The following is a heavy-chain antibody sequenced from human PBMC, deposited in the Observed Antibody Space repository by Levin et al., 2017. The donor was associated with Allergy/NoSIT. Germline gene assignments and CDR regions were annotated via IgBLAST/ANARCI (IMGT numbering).Heavy chain of an antibody. CDR2: INPNSGGT. CDR1: GYTFTGYY. V-gene: IGHV1-2*02. J-gene: IGHJ4*02. D-gene: IGHD6-13*01. CDR3: AGSFSSSWYPLDY. Sequence: ASVKVSCKASGYTFTGYYMHWVRQAPGQGLEWMGWINPNSGGTNYAQKFQGRVTMTRDTSISTAYMELSRLRSDDTAVYYCAGSFSSSWYPLDYWGQGTLVTVSS.